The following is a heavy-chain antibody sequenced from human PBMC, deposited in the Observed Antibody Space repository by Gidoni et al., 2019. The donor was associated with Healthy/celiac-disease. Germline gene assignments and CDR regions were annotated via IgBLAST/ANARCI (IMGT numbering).Heavy chain of an antibody. CDR3: ARSQSNWNYATNWFDP. Sequence: EVQLVESGGGLVQPGGSLRLSCAASGFTVSSNYMSWVRQAPGKGLEWVSVSYSGGSTYYADSVKGRFTISRDNSKNTLYLQMNSLRAEDTAVYYCARSQSNWNYATNWFDPWGQGTLVTVSS. V-gene: IGHV3-66*02. CDR2: SYSGGST. J-gene: IGHJ5*02. D-gene: IGHD1-7*01. CDR1: GFTVSSNY.